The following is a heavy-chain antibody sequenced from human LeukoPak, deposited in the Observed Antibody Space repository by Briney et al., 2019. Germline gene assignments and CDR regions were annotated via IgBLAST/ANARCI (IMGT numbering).Heavy chain of an antibody. CDR1: GYTFTGYY. V-gene: IGHV1-2*02. J-gene: IGHJ3*01. D-gene: IGHD3-22*01. CDR2: INPDSGNT. CDR3: ARVGHYDSSVYADDVFDF. Sequence: GESLKISWKGSGYTFTGYYLHWVRQAPGHGLEWLRLINPDSGNTKYSQKFQGRVTLTRDTSISTAYMEVSRLGSDDTAVYYCARVGHYDSSVYADDVFDFWGQGTMVTVSS.